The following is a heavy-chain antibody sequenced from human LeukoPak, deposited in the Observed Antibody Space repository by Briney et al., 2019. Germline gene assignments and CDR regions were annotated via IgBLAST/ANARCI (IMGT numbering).Heavy chain of an antibody. CDR3: ASGSHIVPVDY. CDR1: GFTFSSYW. Sequence: GGSLRLSCAASGFTFSSYWMSWVRQAPGKGLEWAANIKQDGSEKYYVDSVKGRFTISRDNAKNSLYLQMNSLRAEDTAVYYCASGSHIVPVDYWGQGTLVTVSS. CDR2: IKQDGSEK. V-gene: IGHV3-7*01. J-gene: IGHJ4*02. D-gene: IGHD2-2*01.